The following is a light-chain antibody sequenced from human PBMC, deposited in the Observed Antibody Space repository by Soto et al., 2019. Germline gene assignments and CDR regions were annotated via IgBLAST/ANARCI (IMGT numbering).Light chain of an antibody. CDR3: QQYGSSPQA. Sequence: EIVLTQSPGTLSLSPGERATLSCRVSQSVSSSYLAWYQQKPGQAPRLLIYGASSRATGIPDRFSGSGSGTDFTLTISRLEPEDFAVYYCQQYGSSPQAFGHGTRVDIK. CDR1: QSVSSSY. V-gene: IGKV3-20*01. CDR2: GAS. J-gene: IGKJ1*01.